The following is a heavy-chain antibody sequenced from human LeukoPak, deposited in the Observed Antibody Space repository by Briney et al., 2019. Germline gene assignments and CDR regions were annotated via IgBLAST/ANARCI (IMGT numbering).Heavy chain of an antibody. D-gene: IGHD5-24*01. V-gene: IGHV4-59*01. CDR1: GGSISSYY. CDR3: ARGAQAGRDLYYFDY. J-gene: IGHJ4*02. CDR2: IYYSGST. Sequence: SETLSLTCTVSGGSISSYYWSWIRQPPGKGLEWIGYIYYSGSTNYNPSLKSRVTKSVDTSKNQFSLKLSSVTAADTAVYYCARGAQAGRDLYYFDYWGQGTLVTVSS.